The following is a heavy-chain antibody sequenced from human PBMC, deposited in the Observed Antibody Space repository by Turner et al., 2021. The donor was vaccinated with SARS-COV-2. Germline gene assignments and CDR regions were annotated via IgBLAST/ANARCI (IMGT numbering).Heavy chain of an antibody. CDR2: IYSGGST. CDR3: ARDLGGTSSLGGYFDY. D-gene: IGHD2-2*01. CDR1: GFTVSSNY. Sequence: EVQLVESGVGLVQPGGSLRLSCAASGFTVSSNYMNWVRQAPGKGLEWVSVIYSGGSTYYADSVKGRFTISRDNSKNTLYLQMNSLRAEDTALYYCARDLGGTSSLGGYFDYWGQGTLVTVSS. J-gene: IGHJ4*02. V-gene: IGHV3-66*02.